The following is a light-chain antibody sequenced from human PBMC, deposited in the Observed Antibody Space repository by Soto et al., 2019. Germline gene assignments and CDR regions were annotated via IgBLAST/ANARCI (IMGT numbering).Light chain of an antibody. CDR1: QSVSSSQ. Sequence: EIVLTRSPCTLSLSPGAVATLSCRAGQSVSSSQLAWYQQKPGQAPRLLVYGASSRATGIPERFSGSVSETDFTLSISRLEPEDFAVYYCQHYGNSPLTFGQGTRLEIK. J-gene: IGKJ5*01. CDR3: QHYGNSPLT. V-gene: IGKV3-20*01. CDR2: GAS.